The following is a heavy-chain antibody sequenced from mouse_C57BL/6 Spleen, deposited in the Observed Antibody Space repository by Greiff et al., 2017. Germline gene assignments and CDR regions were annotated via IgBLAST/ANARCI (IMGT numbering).Heavy chain of an antibody. V-gene: IGHV1-82*01. CDR3: ARSSAGYYFDY. CDR1: GYAFSSSW. Sequence: QVQLQQSGPELVKPGASVKISCKASGYAFSSSWMNWVKQRPGKGLEWIGRIYPGDGDTNYNGKFRSKATLTADKSSSTAYMQLSSLTSEDSAVYFCARSSAGYYFDYWGQGTTLTVSS. CDR2: IYPGDGDT. D-gene: IGHD3-2*02. J-gene: IGHJ2*01.